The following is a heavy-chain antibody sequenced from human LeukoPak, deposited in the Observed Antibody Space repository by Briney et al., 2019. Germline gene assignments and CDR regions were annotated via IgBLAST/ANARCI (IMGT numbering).Heavy chain of an antibody. CDR1: GGSISSSSYY. J-gene: IGHJ6*02. CDR2: IYYSRST. Sequence: SETLSLTCTVSGGSISSSSYYWGWIRQPPGKGLEWIGSIYYSRSTYSNPSLKSRVTISVDTSKNQFSLKLSSVTAADTAVYYCARESNPDLADYDILTGYYTPRSDCGMDVWGQGTTVTVSS. V-gene: IGHV4-39*07. CDR3: ARESNPDLADYDILTGYYTPRSDCGMDV. D-gene: IGHD3-9*01.